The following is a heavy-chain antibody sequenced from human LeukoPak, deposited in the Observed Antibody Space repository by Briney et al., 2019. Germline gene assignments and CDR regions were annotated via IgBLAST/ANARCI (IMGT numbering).Heavy chain of an antibody. V-gene: IGHV4-31*03. Sequence: PSETLSLTCTVSGGSISSGGYYWSWIRQHPGKGLEWIGYIYYSGSTYYNPSLKSRVTISVDTSKNQFSLKLSSVTAADTAVYYCARDDGHCSSTSCSRGWFDPWGQGTLVTVSS. CDR1: GGSISSGGYY. D-gene: IGHD2-2*01. CDR2: IYYSGST. J-gene: IGHJ5*02. CDR3: ARDDGHCSSTSCSRGWFDP.